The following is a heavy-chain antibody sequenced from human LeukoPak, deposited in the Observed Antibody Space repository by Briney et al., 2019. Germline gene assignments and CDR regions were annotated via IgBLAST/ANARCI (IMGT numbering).Heavy chain of an antibody. V-gene: IGHV5-51*01. CDR3: SRNSLWYSSGWQYYFDY. Sequence: GESLEISCKGSGSRFNNYWIGWVRRLPGKGLEWMGIIYPGDSDTRYSPSFQGQVTISADKSISTAYLQCSSLKASDTAMYYCSRNSLWYSSGWQYYFDYWGQGTLVTVSS. J-gene: IGHJ4*02. CDR1: GSRFNNYW. D-gene: IGHD6-19*01. CDR2: IYPGDSDT.